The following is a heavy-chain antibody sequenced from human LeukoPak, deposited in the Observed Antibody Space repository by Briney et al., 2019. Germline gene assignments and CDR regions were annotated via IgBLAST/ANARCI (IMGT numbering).Heavy chain of an antibody. CDR3: AKARAGGYNYGPFDY. CDR1: GFTFRLYG. Sequence: GGSLRLSCAASGFTFRLYGMNWVRQAPGKGLEWVSAISGGGETTTYTDSVKGRFSISRDNSKNTVYLQMNSLSAEDTAVYYCAKARAGGYNYGPFDYWGQGTLVTVSS. CDR2: ISGGGETT. V-gene: IGHV3-23*01. D-gene: IGHD5-18*01. J-gene: IGHJ4*02.